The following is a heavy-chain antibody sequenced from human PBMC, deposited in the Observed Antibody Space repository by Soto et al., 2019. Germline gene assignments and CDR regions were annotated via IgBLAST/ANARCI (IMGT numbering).Heavy chain of an antibody. D-gene: IGHD2-21*01. CDR1: GGSISRGYYY. V-gene: IGHV4-30-4*01. CDR2: IYYSGST. CDR3: ARPKVSYYYRMNG. Sequence: TLSASCPVSGGSISRGYYYLSWHRPPQGKGLEWIGYIYYSGSTYYNPSPKSRVTISVNTSKNQFSLKLSSVTAADTAVYYCARPKVSYYYRMNGWGQGNTVTFS. J-gene: IGHJ6*02.